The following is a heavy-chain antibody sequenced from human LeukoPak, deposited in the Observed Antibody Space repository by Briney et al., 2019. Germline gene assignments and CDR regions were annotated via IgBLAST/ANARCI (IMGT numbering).Heavy chain of an antibody. D-gene: IGHD2/OR15-2a*01. CDR3: AKVRGKISPNFLRRDWFDP. J-gene: IGHJ5*02. CDR2: ISGSGGST. Sequence: GGSLRLSCAASGFTFSSYAMSWVRQAPGKGLEWVSAISGSGGSTYYADSVKGRFTISRDNSKNTLYLQMNSLRAEDTAVYYCAKVRGKISPNFLRRDWFDPWGQGTLVTVSS. V-gene: IGHV3-23*01. CDR1: GFTFSSYA.